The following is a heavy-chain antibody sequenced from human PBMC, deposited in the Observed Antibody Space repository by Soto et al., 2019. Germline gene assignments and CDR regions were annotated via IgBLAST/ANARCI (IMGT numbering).Heavy chain of an antibody. D-gene: IGHD3-10*01. CDR2: ISSSGSTI. CDR3: ARCLWFGESYFDY. V-gene: IGHV3-11*01. Sequence: GGSLRLSCAASGFTFSDYYMSWIRQAPGKGLEWVSYISSSGSTIYYADSVKGRFTISRDNAKNSLYLQMNSLRAEDTAVYYCARCLWFGESYFDYWGQGTLVTVSS. J-gene: IGHJ4*02. CDR1: GFTFSDYY.